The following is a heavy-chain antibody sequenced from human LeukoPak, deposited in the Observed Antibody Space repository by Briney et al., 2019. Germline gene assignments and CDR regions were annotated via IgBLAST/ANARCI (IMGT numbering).Heavy chain of an antibody. CDR3: ARGGGLDV. J-gene: IGHJ6*02. V-gene: IGHV3-7*03. CDR2: INHNGNVN. CDR1: GFIFSNYG. Sequence: PGGSLRLFCTASGFIFSNYGMNWVRQAPGKGLEWVASINHNGNVNYYVDSVKGRFTISRDNAKNSLYLQMSNLRAEDTAVYFCARGGGLDVWGQGATVTVSS. D-gene: IGHD3-16*01.